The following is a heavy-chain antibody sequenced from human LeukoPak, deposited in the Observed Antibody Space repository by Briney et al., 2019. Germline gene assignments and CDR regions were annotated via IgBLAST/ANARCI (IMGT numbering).Heavy chain of an antibody. CDR3: ARDYYDSSGYYYNWVFDY. D-gene: IGHD3-22*01. V-gene: IGHV4-59*01. CDR1: GGSISSYY. CDR2: IYYSGST. J-gene: IGHJ4*02. Sequence: SETLSLTCTVSGGSISSYYWSWIRQPPGKGLEWIGYIYYSGSTNYNPSLKSRVTISVDTSKNQFSLKLSSVTAADTAVYYCARDYYDSSGYYYNWVFDYWGQGTLVTVSS.